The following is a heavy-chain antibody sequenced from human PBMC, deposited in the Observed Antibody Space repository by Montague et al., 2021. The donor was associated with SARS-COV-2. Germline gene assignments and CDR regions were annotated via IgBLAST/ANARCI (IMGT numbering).Heavy chain of an antibody. CDR3: ASATEYCPGSTYQFDC. V-gene: IGHV4-38-2*02. Sequence: SETLSLTCTVSGYSINSNYYWGWIRQPPGKGLEWIGCIYHSGTTHYHPSLKSRVTISLDTSNNHFSLKVTSVTAADTAVYYCASATEYCPGSTYQFDCWGRGTLVTVSS. CDR2: IYHSGTT. J-gene: IGHJ4*02. D-gene: IGHD3-10*01. CDR1: GYSINSNYY.